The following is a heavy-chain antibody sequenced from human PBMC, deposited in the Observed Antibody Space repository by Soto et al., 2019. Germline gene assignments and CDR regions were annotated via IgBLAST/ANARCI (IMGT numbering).Heavy chain of an antibody. Sequence: GGSLRLSCTTSGFTFADYVMNWVRQAPGKGLEWVSFIRSKAYGGTTEYAASVKGRFTIARDDSKTIAYLQMNSLKYEDTAVYYCSRKVDTARALGYSWYDPSGERTVVTGCS. J-gene: IGHJ5*02. CDR3: SRKVDTARALGYSWYDP. D-gene: IGHD5-18*01. V-gene: IGHV3-49*04. CDR2: IRSKAYGGTT. CDR1: GFTFADYV.